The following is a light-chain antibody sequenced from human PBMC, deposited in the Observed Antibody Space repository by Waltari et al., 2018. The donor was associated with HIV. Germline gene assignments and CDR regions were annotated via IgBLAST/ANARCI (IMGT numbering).Light chain of an antibody. V-gene: IGKV1-39*01. Sequence: QMTQSPSSLSASVGDRVTITCRASQPISAYLNWFQQKPGKAPNLLIYTTSNLQSGVPSRFRGSGSGTDFTLTITNLQPEDFATYFCQQSYTIPLTFGGGTKVEIK. CDR1: QPISAY. J-gene: IGKJ4*01. CDR2: TTS. CDR3: QQSYTIPLT.